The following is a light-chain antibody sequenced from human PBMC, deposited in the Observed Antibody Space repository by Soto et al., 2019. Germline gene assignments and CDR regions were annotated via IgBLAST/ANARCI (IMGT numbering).Light chain of an antibody. J-gene: IGLJ2*01. Sequence: QPVLTQSPSASASLGASVKLTCTLSSGHSSYTIAWHQQRPENGPRYLMRLKSAGSHNRGDGIPDRFSGSSSGAERYLTIYSLQSDDEADYYCQAWGTGIVVFGGGTKLTVL. CDR3: QAWGTGIVV. CDR1: SGHSSYT. CDR2: LKSAGSH. V-gene: IGLV4-69*01.